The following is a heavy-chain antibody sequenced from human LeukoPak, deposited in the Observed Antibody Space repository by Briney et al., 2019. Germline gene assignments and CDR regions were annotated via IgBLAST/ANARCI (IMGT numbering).Heavy chain of an antibody. J-gene: IGHJ4*02. CDR2: FNPEDGET. V-gene: IGHV1-24*01. CDR1: GYTLTEFS. D-gene: IGHD1-26*01. Sequence: ASVEVSCKVSGYTLTEFSMHWVRQAPGKGLEWVGGFNPEDGETIYAQKFQGRAAMTEDTSTDTAYMELSSLRSEDTAVYYCATLGASFFDYWGQGTLVTVSS. CDR3: ATLGASFFDY.